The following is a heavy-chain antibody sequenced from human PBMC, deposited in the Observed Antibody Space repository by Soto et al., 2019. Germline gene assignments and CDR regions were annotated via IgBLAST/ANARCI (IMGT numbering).Heavy chain of an antibody. CDR1: GGTLSTHA. Sequence: SSLKVSCEASGGTLSTHAIIWVRQAPGHGLEWMGGIIPISGTTYYTQKFQGRVTITADEPTSTAFMELSSLKSEDTAVFYCARGYCSGGNCYSGMCVWGPGTMVPVTS. D-gene: IGHD2-15*01. CDR2: IIPISGTT. CDR3: ARGYCSGGNCYSGMCV. J-gene: IGHJ6*02. V-gene: IGHV1-69*13.